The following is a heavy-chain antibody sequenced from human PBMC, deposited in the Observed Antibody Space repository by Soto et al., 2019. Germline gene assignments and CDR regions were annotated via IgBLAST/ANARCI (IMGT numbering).Heavy chain of an antibody. CDR3: ARSQGSSTSLEIYYYYYYGMDV. Sequence: QVQLVQSGAEVKKPGSSVKVSCKASGGTFSSYAISWVRQAPGQGLEWMGGVIPISGTANYAQKFQGRVTITAEDSTSTAYMELSSLRSEDTAVYYCARSQGSSTSLEIYYYYYYGMDVRGQGTTVTVSS. J-gene: IGHJ6*02. CDR2: VIPISGTA. D-gene: IGHD2-2*01. CDR1: GGTFSSYA. V-gene: IGHV1-69*01.